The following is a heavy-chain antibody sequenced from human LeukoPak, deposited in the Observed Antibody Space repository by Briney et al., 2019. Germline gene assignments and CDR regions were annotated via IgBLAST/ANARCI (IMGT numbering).Heavy chain of an antibody. CDR2: IKQDGSEK. CDR1: GFTLSNYL. J-gene: IGHJ4*02. CDR3: ARGRAKNDY. V-gene: IGHV3-7*01. Sequence: PGGSLRLSCAASGFTLSNYLMSWFRQAPGKGLEWVASIKQDGSEKNYVDSVKGRFTISTDNAKNSLYLQMDSLRADDTAVYYCARGRAKNDYWGQGTLVTVSP.